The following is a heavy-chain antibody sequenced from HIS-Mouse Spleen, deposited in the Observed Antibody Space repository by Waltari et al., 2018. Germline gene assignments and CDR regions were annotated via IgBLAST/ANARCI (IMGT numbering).Heavy chain of an antibody. D-gene: IGHD1-26*01. CDR3: ARDEGGSYFDY. V-gene: IGHV4-59*01. CDR2: IYYSGST. Sequence: QVQLQESGPGLVKPSETLSLTCTVSGGPISSYYWSWIRQPPGKGLEWIGYIYYSGSTNYNPSLKSRVTISVDTSKNQFSLKLSSVTAADTAVYYCARDEGGSYFDYWGQGTLVTVSS. J-gene: IGHJ4*02. CDR1: GGPISSYY.